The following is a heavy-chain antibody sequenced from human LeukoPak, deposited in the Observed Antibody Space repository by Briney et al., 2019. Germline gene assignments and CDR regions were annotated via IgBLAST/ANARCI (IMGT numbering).Heavy chain of an antibody. V-gene: IGHV4-34*01. D-gene: IGHD6-13*01. CDR2: INHSGST. CDR1: GGSFSGHY. J-gene: IGHJ4*02. CDR3: ARAPASAGTIDY. Sequence: PSETLSLTCAVYGGSFSGHYWSWIRQPPGKGREWIGEINHSGSTNYKPSLKRRVTISVDTSKDQFSLKLSSVTAAATAVYYYARAPASAGTIDYWGQGTLVTVSS.